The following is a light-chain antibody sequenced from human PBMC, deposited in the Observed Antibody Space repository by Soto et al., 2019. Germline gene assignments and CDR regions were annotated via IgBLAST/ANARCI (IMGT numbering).Light chain of an antibody. Sequence: DIVLTQSPATLALSPGERATLSCRASQTVGIYLAWYQHKPGQAPRLLIYDASIRATGIPARFSGSGSGTDFTLTISSLEPEDFAVNYCQQRAGWPPLSFGGGSKVQIK. V-gene: IGKV3-11*01. CDR2: DAS. CDR3: QQRAGWPPLS. CDR1: QTVGIY. J-gene: IGKJ4*01.